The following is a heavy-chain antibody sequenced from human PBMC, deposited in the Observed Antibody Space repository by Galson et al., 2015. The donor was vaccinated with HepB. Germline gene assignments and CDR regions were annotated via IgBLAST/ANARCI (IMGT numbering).Heavy chain of an antibody. V-gene: IGHV1-24*01. CDR3: ATRTVSQDHKEYYGMEV. J-gene: IGHJ6*02. CDR1: GYTLTELT. Sequence: SVRVSCKVSGYTLTELTMHWVRQAPGKGLEWMGCFDPEDGETIYAHKFQGRVTMTEDTSTDTAYMELSSLRYEDTAVYYCATRTVSQDHKEYYGMEVWGQGTTVTVSS. CDR2: FDPEDGET. D-gene: IGHD1-1*01.